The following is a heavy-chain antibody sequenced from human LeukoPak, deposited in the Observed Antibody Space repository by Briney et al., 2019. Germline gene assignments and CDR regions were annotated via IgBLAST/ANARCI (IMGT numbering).Heavy chain of an antibody. Sequence: SETLSLTCAVSGGSISSSNWWSWVRQPPGKGLEWIGEIYHSGSTNYNPSLKSRVTISVDKSKDQFSLKLSSVTAADTAVYYCARDIRGQQLVTFDYWGQGTLVTVSS. V-gene: IGHV4-4*02. CDR2: IYHSGST. CDR1: GGSISSSNW. D-gene: IGHD6-13*01. CDR3: ARDIRGQQLVTFDY. J-gene: IGHJ4*02.